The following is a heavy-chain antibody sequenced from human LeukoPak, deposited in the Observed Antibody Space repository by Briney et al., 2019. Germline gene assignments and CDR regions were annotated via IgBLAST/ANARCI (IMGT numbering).Heavy chain of an antibody. D-gene: IGHD5-12*01. CDR1: GGSVRSGDYY. CDR2: IYYTGST. Sequence: LSLTCTVSGGSVRSGDYYCEWIRHLPRKGQEWVGSIYYTGSTYYQPSLQSRATMSVETSKNQFTVTLSSATAAHTAVYYCTYQRGHSGFDARHNWGPGTLVTVSS. CDR3: TYQRGHSGFDARHN. V-gene: IGHV4-39*01. J-gene: IGHJ4*02.